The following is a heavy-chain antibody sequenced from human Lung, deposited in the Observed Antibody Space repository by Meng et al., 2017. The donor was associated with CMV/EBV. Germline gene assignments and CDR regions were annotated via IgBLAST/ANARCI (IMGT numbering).Heavy chain of an antibody. CDR1: GGSLSGYY. CDR3: ARGGREETYGPNFDS. Sequence: SETLSLTCAVYGGSLSGYYWSWIRQPPGKGLEWTGEITHSGSTKYNPSLKSRVTISVDTSNNQFSLNVKSVTAADMGVYYCARGGREETYGPNFDSWDQGTLVTVSS. D-gene: IGHD2-8*01. CDR2: ITHSGST. J-gene: IGHJ4*02. V-gene: IGHV4-34*01.